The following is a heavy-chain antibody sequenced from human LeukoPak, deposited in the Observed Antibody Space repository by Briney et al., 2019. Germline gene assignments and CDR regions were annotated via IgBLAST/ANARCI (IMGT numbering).Heavy chain of an antibody. CDR1: GGIFSSYA. CDR3: ARFWEAYDDSSGYFDY. V-gene: IGHV1-69*05. J-gene: IGHJ4*02. D-gene: IGHD3-22*01. Sequence: AASVKVSCKASGGIFSSYAISWVREAPGQGLEWMGGIIPIFGTANYAQKFQGRVTITKDESTSTVYMELSSLSSEDTAVYFCARFWEAYDDSSGYFDYWGQGTLVTVSS. CDR2: IIPIFGTA.